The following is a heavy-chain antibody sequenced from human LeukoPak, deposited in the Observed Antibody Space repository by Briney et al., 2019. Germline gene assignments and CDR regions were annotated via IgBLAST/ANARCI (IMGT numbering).Heavy chain of an antibody. J-gene: IGHJ6*02. CDR2: IYSGGST. D-gene: IGHD3-9*01. V-gene: IGHV3-53*01. CDR1: GFTVSSNY. Sequence: PGGSLRLSCAASGFTVSSNYMSWVRQAPGKGLEWVSVIYSGGSTYYADSVKGRFTISRDNSKNTLYLQMNSLRAEDTAVYYCARDVDYYDILTGYYQHFVMDVWGQGTTVTVSS. CDR3: ARDVDYYDILTGYYQHFVMDV.